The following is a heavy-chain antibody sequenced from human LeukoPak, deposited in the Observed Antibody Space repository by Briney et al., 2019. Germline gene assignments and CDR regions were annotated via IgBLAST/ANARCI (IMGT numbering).Heavy chain of an antibody. Sequence: GGSLRLSCAASGFSFSTHWMSWVRLAPGKGPEWVANIKYDGSEKYYVDSVKGRFTISRDNAKNSLYLHMNNLRAEDTAVYYCASGFLDDFWSGHFWGQGTLVTVSS. CDR2: IKYDGSEK. CDR1: GFSFSTHW. J-gene: IGHJ4*02. D-gene: IGHD3-3*01. V-gene: IGHV3-7*01. CDR3: ASGFLDDFWSGHF.